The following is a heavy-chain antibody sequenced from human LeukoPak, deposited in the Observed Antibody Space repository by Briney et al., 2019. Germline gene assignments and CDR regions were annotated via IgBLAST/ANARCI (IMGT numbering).Heavy chain of an antibody. Sequence: ASVKVSCKTSGYTFTNYVVTWVRQAPGQGLEWMGRIGTYTGNSNYAQKFQDRVTMTTDTSTSTVYMELRNLSSDDTAVYYCARTMSTMTTHGELDFWGQGTLVTVSS. CDR1: GYTFTNYV. J-gene: IGHJ4*02. CDR2: IGTYTGNS. CDR3: ARTMSTMTTHGELDF. V-gene: IGHV1-18*01. D-gene: IGHD4-17*01.